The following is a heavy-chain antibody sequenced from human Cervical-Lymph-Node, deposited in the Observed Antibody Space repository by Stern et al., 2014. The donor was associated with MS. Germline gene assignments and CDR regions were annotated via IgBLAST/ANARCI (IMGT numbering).Heavy chain of an antibody. CDR2: ISYDGRDT. CDR3: LKRGITEVRGVRLGDY. Sequence: VQLEESGGGVVQPGRSLRLTCTVSGFTFSSYGMHWVRQAPGKGLEWVSVISYDGRDTYYAESVKGRFTISRDNTKNTLYLEMRRLRREDTAVYYFLKRGITEVRGVRLGDYWGPGTLVIVSS. V-gene: IGHV3-30*18. CDR1: GFTFSSYG. J-gene: IGHJ4*02. D-gene: IGHD3-10*01.